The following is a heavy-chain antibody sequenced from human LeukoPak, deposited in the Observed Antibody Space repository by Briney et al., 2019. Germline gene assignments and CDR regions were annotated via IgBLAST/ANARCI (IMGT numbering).Heavy chain of an antibody. CDR1: GASISRDY. CDR2: ISSSSSYI. CDR3: AGLRQFDY. D-gene: IGHD6-25*01. Sequence: ETLSLTCTVSGASISRDYWTWIRQPPGKGLEWVSSISSSSSYIYYADSVKGRFTISRDNAKNSLYLQMNSLRAEDTAVYYCAGLRQFDYWGQGTLVTVSS. J-gene: IGHJ4*02. V-gene: IGHV3-21*01.